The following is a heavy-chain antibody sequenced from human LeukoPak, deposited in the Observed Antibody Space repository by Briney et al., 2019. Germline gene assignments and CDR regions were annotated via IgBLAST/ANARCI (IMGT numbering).Heavy chain of an antibody. V-gene: IGHV3-73*01. CDR2: IRSKANSYAT. J-gene: IGHJ6*02. CDR3: TRRDVCSGGSCYSYGMDV. D-gene: IGHD2-15*01. Sequence: GGSLRLSCAASGFTFSGSAMHWVRQASGKGLEWVGRIRSKANSYATAYAASVKGRFTISRDNSKNTAYLQMNSLKTEDTAVYYCTRRDVCSGGSCYSYGMDVWGQGTTVTVSS. CDR1: GFTFSGSA.